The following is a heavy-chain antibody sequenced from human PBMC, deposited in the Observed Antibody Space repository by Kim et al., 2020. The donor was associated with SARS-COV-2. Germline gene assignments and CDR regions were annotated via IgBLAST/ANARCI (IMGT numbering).Heavy chain of an antibody. CDR3: ARDKTTSGYDFLFDY. Sequence: SETLSLTCTVSGGSISSGDYYWSWIRQPPGKGLEWIGYIYYSGSTYYNPSLKSRVTISVDTSKNQFSLKLSSVTAADTAVYYCARDKTTSGYDFLFDYWGQGTLVTVSS. V-gene: IGHV4-30-4*01. CDR1: GGSISSGDYY. J-gene: IGHJ4*02. D-gene: IGHD5-12*01. CDR2: IYYSGST.